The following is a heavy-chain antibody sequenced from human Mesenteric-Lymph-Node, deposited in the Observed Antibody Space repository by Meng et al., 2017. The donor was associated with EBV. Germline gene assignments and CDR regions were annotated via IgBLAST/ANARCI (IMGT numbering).Heavy chain of an antibody. CDR3: ARIAVAENWFDP. CDR2: ISSSSSYI. D-gene: IGHD6-19*01. J-gene: IGHJ5*02. V-gene: IGHV3-21*01. Sequence: EVQLVESGGGLVKPGGCLRLSCAASGFTFSSYSMNWVRQAPGKGLEWVSSISSSSSYIYYADSVKGRFTISRDNAKNSLYLQMNSLRAEDTAVYYCARIAVAENWFDPWGQGTLVTVSS. CDR1: GFTFSSYS.